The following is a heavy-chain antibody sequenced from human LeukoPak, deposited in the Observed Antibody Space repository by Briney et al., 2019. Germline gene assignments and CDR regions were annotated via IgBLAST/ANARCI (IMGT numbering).Heavy chain of an antibody. CDR1: GFTFSSFG. Sequence: GGSLRLSCAASGFTFSSFGMHWVRQAPGKGREWVAVIWYDASNKYYADSVKGRFTISRDNSKNTLYLQMNSLRDDDTAVYYCVRGVGVSRFNYLDSWGQGTLVIVSS. CDR2: IWYDASNK. V-gene: IGHV3-33*01. CDR3: VRGVGVSRFNYLDS. J-gene: IGHJ4*02. D-gene: IGHD6-13*01.